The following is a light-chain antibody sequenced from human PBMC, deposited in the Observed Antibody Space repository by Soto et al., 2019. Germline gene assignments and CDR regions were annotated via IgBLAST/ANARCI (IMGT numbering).Light chain of an antibody. Sequence: EIVLTQSPGTLSLSPGERATLSCRASQSVSSSYLVCYQQKPGQAPRLLIYDASSRATGIPDRFSGSGSGTDFSLTISRLEPEDFAVYYCQQYGNLPITFGGGTKVEIK. CDR2: DAS. CDR1: QSVSSSY. J-gene: IGKJ4*01. CDR3: QQYGNLPIT. V-gene: IGKV3-20*01.